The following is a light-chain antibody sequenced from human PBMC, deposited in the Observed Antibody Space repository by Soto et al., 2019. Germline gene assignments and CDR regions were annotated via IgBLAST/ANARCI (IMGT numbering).Light chain of an antibody. CDR1: QSISQW. J-gene: IGKJ1*01. CDR2: DAS. Sequence: DIQMTQSPSTLSASVGDRAAITCRASQSISQWVAWYQQKPGRAPELLIYDASKLKSEVPSRFSGSGSGTEFSLTITSLQPDDSAMYYCQQYNGYSWTFGRGTKVDIK. CDR3: QQYNGYSWT. V-gene: IGKV1-5*01.